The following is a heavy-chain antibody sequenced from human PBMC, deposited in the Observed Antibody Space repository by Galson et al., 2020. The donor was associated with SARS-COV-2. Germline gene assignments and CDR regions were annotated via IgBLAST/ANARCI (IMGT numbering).Heavy chain of an antibody. CDR2: IFSDDEK. D-gene: IGHD2-15*01. J-gene: IGHJ4*02. CDR1: GFSLSDPTMG. Sequence: SGPTLVKPTETLTLTCTVSGFSLSDPTMGVSWIRQSPGKALEWLAHIFSDDEKTYSTSLKNRLSISKDTSKSQVVLTMTNMDPVDTATYYCARSWIDCSGGSCYSLFDYWGQGTLVTVSS. CDR3: ARSWIDCSGGSCYSLFDY. V-gene: IGHV2-26*01.